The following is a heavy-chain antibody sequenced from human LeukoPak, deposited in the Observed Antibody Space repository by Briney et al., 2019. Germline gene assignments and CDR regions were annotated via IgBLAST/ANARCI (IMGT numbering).Heavy chain of an antibody. CDR2: IYSGGST. J-gene: IGHJ4*02. V-gene: IGHV3-53*01. CDR1: RFIVSSKH. D-gene: IGHD3-10*01. CDR3: ASSSYHYGSGSYPFDY. Sequence: PGGSLRLSCAASRFIVSSKHMSWVRQAPGKGLEWVSVIYSGGSTYYADSVKGRFTISRDNSKNTLYLQMNSLGAEDTAVYYCASSSYHYGSGSYPFDYWGQGTLVTVSS.